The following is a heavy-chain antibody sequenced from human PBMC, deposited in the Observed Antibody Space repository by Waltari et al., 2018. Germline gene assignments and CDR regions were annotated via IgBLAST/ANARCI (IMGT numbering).Heavy chain of an antibody. CDR1: GFTFSAYG. V-gene: IGHV3-30*02. D-gene: IGHD3-16*01. Sequence: QIQLVESGGGVVQPGGSLRLSSVASGFTFSAYGIYWVRQAPGKGLEWVAFMRSDGISKFYADSLKGRFTISRDDSKSTLYLQLNSLSAEDTAVYYCARISGFYYDRGSLTFLHWGRGTLLTVSS. CDR2: MRSDGISK. CDR3: ARISGFYYDRGSLTFLH. J-gene: IGHJ4*02.